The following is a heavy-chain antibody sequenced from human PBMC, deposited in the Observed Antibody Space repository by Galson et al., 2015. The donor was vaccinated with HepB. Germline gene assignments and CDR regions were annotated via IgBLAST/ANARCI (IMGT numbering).Heavy chain of an antibody. V-gene: IGHV3-30*18. CDR1: GFTFSDYG. CDR2: VSYDGSET. J-gene: IGHJ4*02. D-gene: IGHD1-26*01. Sequence: SLRLSCAASGFTFSDYGVHWVCQSPDKALEWVAVVSYDGSETYYRDSVKGRFTISRDNSKDTVYLQMNSLRPDDTGLYYCAKDSSDGELLRHIDYWGQGVLVTVSS. CDR3: AKDSSDGELLRHIDY.